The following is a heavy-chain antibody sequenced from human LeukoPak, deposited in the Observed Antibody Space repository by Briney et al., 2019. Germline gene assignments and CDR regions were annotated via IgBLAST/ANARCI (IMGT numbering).Heavy chain of an antibody. CDR1: GYTFTGYY. J-gene: IGHJ6*02. CDR3: ARAGTDYDFWSGYRYYYYGMDV. D-gene: IGHD3-3*01. V-gene: IGHV1-2*02. CDR2: INPNSGGT. Sequence: ASVKVSCKASGYTFTGYYMHRVRQAPGQGLEWMGWINPNSGGTNYAQKFQGRVTMTRDTSISTAYMELSRLRSDDTAVYYCARAGTDYDFWSGYRYYYYGMDVWGQGTTVTVSS.